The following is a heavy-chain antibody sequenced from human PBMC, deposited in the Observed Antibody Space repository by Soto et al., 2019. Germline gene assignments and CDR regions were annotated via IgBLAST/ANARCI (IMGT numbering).Heavy chain of an antibody. CDR1: GGSFCGYY. J-gene: IGHJ3*02. CDR2: INHSGST. V-gene: IGHV4-34*01. Sequence: SDTLALTCAVYGGSFCGYYWSWIRQPPGKGLEWIGEINHSGSTNYNPSLKSRVTISVDTSKNQFSLKLSSVTAADTAVYYCASLTYCGGDCQVDIWGQGTMVTVSS. D-gene: IGHD2-21*02. CDR3: ASLTYCGGDCQVDI.